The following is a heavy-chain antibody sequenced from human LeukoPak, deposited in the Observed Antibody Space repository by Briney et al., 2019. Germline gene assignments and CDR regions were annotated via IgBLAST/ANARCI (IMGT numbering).Heavy chain of an antibody. J-gene: IGHJ4*02. V-gene: IGHV4-59*12. CDR3: ARGVYSGSKYYFDY. Sequence: SETLSLTCTVSGGSISSYYWSWIRQPPGKGLEWIGYIYYSGSTNYNPSLKSRVTISVDTSKNQFSLKLSSVTAADTAVYYCARGVYSGSKYYFDYWGQGTLVTVSS. CDR2: IYYSGST. CDR1: GGSISSYY. D-gene: IGHD1-26*01.